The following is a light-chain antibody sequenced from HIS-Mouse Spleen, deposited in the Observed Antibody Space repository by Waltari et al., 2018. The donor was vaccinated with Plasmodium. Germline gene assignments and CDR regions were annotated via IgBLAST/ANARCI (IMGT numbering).Light chain of an antibody. J-gene: IGKJ2*01. CDR2: DAS. Sequence: DIQMTQSPSSLSASVGARVTITCQASQDISNYLNWYQQKPGKAPKLLIYDASNLETGVPSRFSGSGSGTDFTFTISSLQAEDVAVYYCQQYYSTPYTFGQGTKLEIK. CDR1: QDISNY. CDR3: QQYYSTPYT. V-gene: IGKV1-33*01.